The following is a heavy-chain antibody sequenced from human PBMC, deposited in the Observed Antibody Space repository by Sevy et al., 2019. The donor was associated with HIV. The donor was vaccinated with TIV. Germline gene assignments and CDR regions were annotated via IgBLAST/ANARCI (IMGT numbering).Heavy chain of an antibody. CDR3: ARDHVKDGDLGDYYYFAMDV. J-gene: IGHJ6*02. Sequence: GGSLRLSCVASGFTFSDYYMSWIRQAPGKGLEWVSYISDSDGAIYYSDSVKGRFTISGDNTKNSLYLQMTSLTAEDTAVYYCARDHVKDGDLGDYYYFAMDVWGQGTTVTVSS. D-gene: IGHD4-17*01. CDR1: GFTFSDYY. CDR2: ISDSDGAI. V-gene: IGHV3-11*01.